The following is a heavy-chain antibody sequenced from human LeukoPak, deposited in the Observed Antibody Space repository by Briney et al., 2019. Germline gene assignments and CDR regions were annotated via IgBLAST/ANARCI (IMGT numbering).Heavy chain of an antibody. J-gene: IGHJ5*02. CDR3: ARSPGSTSWFDP. V-gene: IGHV1-46*01. CDR2: INPSGGST. CDR1: GYTFTGYY. D-gene: IGHD3-10*01. Sequence: ASVKVSCKASGYTFTGYYLHWVRQAPGQGLEWMGVINPSGGSTSYAQKFQGRVTMTRDTSTSTVYMELSSLRSEDTAVYYCARSPGSTSWFDPWGQGTLVTVSS.